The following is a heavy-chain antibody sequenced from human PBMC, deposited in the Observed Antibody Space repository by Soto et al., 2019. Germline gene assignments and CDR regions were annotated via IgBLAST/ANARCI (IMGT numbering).Heavy chain of an antibody. CDR2: ISAYNGNT. CDR1: GYTFTNYG. CDR3: ARGSGYGTILVLAVAVPYYYYYGMDV. J-gene: IGHJ6*02. D-gene: IGHD6-19*01. V-gene: IGHV1-8*02. Sequence: ASVKVSCKASGYTFTNYGISWVRQAPGQGLQWMGWISAYNGNTGYAQKFQGRVTMTRNTSISTAYMELSSLRSEDTAVYYCARGSGYGTILVLAVAVPYYYYYGMDVWGQGTTVTVSS.